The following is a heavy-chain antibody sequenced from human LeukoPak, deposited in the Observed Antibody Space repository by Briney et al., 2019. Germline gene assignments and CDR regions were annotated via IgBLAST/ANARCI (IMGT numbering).Heavy chain of an antibody. CDR3: ARVAYGDHGDY. D-gene: IGHD4-17*01. CDR2: INPNSGGT. Sequence: ASVKVSCKASGYTFTGYYMHWVRRAPGQGLEWMGRINPNSGGTNYAQKFQGRVTMTRDTSISTAYMELSRLRSDDTAVYYCARVAYGDHGDYWGQGTLVTVSS. V-gene: IGHV1-2*06. CDR1: GYTFTGYY. J-gene: IGHJ4*02.